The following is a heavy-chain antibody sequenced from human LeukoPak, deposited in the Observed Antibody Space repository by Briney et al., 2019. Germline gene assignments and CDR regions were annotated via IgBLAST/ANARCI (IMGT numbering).Heavy chain of an antibody. D-gene: IGHD3-10*01. Sequence: ASVKVSCKASGYTFTSYAMHWVRQAPGQRLEWMGWINAGNGNTKYSQEFQGRVTITRDTSASTAYMELSSLRSEDMAVYYCAREVMVRGNPFDYWGQGTLVTVSS. V-gene: IGHV1-3*03. CDR1: GYTFTSYA. J-gene: IGHJ4*02. CDR3: AREVMVRGNPFDY. CDR2: INAGNGNT.